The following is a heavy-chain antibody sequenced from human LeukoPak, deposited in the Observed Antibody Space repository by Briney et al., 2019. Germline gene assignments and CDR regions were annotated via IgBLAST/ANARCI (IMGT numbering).Heavy chain of an antibody. CDR1: GFTFSSYW. Sequence: GGSLRLSCAASGFTFSSYWMSWVRQAPGKGLEWVANIKQDGSEKYYVDSVKGRFTISRDNAKNSLYLQMNSLRAEDTAVYYCARLDYDFWSGYRVFDYWGQGTLVTVSP. CDR3: ARLDYDFWSGYRVFDY. V-gene: IGHV3-7*01. D-gene: IGHD3-3*01. J-gene: IGHJ4*02. CDR2: IKQDGSEK.